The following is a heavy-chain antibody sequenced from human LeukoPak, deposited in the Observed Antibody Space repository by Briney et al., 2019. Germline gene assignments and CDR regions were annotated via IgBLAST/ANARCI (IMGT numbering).Heavy chain of an antibody. V-gene: IGHV4-38-2*02. CDR3: ARRTTVPSPVDY. CDR1: GYSISSGYY. CDR2: IYHSGST. D-gene: IGHD4-11*01. Sequence: SETLSLTCTVSGYSISSGYYWGWIRPPPGKGLEWIGSIYHSGSTYYNPSLKSRATISVDTSKNQFSLKLSSVTAADTAVYYCARRTTVPSPVDYWGQGTLVTVSS. J-gene: IGHJ4*02.